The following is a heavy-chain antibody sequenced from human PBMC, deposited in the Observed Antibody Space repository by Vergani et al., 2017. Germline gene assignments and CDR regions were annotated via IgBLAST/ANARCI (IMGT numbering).Heavy chain of an antibody. CDR2: IDWDDDK. Sequence: QVTLRESGPALVKPTQTLTLTCSFSGFSLSTTGMCVSWVRQPPGKALEWLARIDWDDDKYYSTSLKTRLAISKDTSKNQVVLTMTNMXPVDTATYYCARIIGGGSFIRDWGQGTLVTVSS. V-gene: IGHV2-70*13. J-gene: IGHJ4*02. CDR1: GFSLSTTGMC. CDR3: ARIIGGGSFIRD. D-gene: IGHD1-26*01.